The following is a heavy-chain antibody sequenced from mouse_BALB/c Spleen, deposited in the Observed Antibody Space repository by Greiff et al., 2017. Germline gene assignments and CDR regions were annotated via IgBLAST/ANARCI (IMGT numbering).Heavy chain of an antibody. Sequence: EVKLMESGGGLVQPGGSRKLSCAASGFTFSSFGMHWVRQAPEKGLEWVAYISSGSSTIYYADTVKGRFTISRDNPKNTLFLQMTSLRSEDTAMYYCARSLYFDYWGQGTTLTVSS. V-gene: IGHV5-17*02. CDR2: ISSGSSTI. CDR3: ARSLYFDY. J-gene: IGHJ2*01. CDR1: GFTFSSFG.